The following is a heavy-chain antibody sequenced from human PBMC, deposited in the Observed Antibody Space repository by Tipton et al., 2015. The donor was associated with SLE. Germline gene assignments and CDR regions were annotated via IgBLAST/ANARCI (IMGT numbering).Heavy chain of an antibody. CDR1: GGSISSGSFY. CDR3: ARMVGPVYDYYYYMDV. Sequence: TLSLTCTVSGGSISSGSFYWSWIRQPAGKGLEWIGRIYTSGNSNYNPSLKSRVTISLDTSMNHFSLKLSSVTAADTAVYYCARMVGPVYDYYYYMDVWGKGTTVTVSS. CDR2: IYTSGNS. D-gene: IGHD1-26*01. J-gene: IGHJ6*03. V-gene: IGHV4-61*02.